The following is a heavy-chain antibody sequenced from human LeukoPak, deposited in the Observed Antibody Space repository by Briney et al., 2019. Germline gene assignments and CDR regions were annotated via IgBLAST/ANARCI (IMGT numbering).Heavy chain of an antibody. CDR1: GGSVSSRSHY. CDR2: IYYSGST. CDR3: ASLVAAAGYRWFDP. V-gene: IGHV4-61*01. D-gene: IGHD6-13*01. Sequence: PSETLSLTCTVSGGSVSSRSHYWSWIRQPPGKGLEWIGYIYYSGSTNYNPSLKSRVTIAVDTSKTQFSLKLRSVTAADTAVYYCASLVAAAGYRWFDPWGQGTLVTVSS. J-gene: IGHJ5*02.